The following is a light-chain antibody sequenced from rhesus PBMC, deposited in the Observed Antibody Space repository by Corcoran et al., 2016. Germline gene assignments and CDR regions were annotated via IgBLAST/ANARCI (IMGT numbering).Light chain of an antibody. Sequence: DIQMTQSPSSLSASVGDKVTITCRASRDISNAFAWYQQKPGKAPNLLIFAASSLRSGVPSRFSGTGSGKDFTLTISGLQAEDFVFYYCQQRNSSPYSFGQGTKLEI. CDR3: QQRNSSPYS. V-gene: IGKV1-33*01. CDR2: AAS. CDR1: RDISNA. J-gene: IGKJ2*01.